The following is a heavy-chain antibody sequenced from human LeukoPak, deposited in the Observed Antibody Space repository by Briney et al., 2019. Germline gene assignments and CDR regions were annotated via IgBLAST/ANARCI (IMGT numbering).Heavy chain of an antibody. CDR1: GGSFSNYH. CDR2: IYTSGST. Sequence: SETLSLTCTVSGGSFSNYHWSWIRQPPGKGLEWIGYIYTSGSTNYNPSLKSRVTMSLDTSKNQFSLKLRSVTAADTAVYYCARHGVILVGGDAVDIWGQGTMVIVSS. D-gene: IGHD2-21*01. CDR3: ARHGVILVGGDAVDI. V-gene: IGHV4-4*09. J-gene: IGHJ3*02.